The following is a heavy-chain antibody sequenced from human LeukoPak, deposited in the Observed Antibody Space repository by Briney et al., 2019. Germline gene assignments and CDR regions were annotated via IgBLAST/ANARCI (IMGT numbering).Heavy chain of an antibody. CDR1: GFTFSSYG. CDR2: ISYDGSNK. CDR3: ARDGRGQLPLYYFDY. Sequence: PGGSLRLSCAASGFTFSSYGMHWVRQAPGKGLEWVAVISYDGSNKYYADSVKGRFTISRDNSKNTLYLQMNSLRAEDTAVYYCARDGRGQLPLYYFDYWGQGTLVTVSS. D-gene: IGHD2-2*01. J-gene: IGHJ4*02. V-gene: IGHV3-30*03.